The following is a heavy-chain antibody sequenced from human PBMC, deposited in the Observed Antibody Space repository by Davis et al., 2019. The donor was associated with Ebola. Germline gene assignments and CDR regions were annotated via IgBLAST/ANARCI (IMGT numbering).Heavy chain of an antibody. CDR2: IYYSGST. D-gene: IGHD3-22*01. J-gene: IGHJ6*02. Sequence: PSETLSLTCTVSGGSISSSSYYWGWIRQPPGKGLEWIGSIYYSGSTYYNPSLKSRVTISVDTSKNQFSLKLSSVTAADTAVYYCAGDSGYFGYYYYGMDVWGQGTTVTVSS. V-gene: IGHV4-39*02. CDR3: AGDSGYFGYYYYGMDV. CDR1: GGSISSSSYY.